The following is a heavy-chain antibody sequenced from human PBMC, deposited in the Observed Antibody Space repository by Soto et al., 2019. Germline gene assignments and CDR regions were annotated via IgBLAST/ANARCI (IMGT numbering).Heavy chain of an antibody. CDR3: ARASYVLGAFDI. V-gene: IGHV4-31*03. CDR1: GGSISTVGSY. D-gene: IGHD3-16*01. Sequence: QVQLQESGPGLVKPSQTLSLTCTVSGGSISTVGSYWRWLRQQPGKGLEWIGFIFYIGSTSSNPSLKSRVIMSVDTPKNQFSLKLTSVTAADTAVYYCARASYVLGAFDIWGQGTMVTVSS. CDR2: IFYIGST. J-gene: IGHJ3*02.